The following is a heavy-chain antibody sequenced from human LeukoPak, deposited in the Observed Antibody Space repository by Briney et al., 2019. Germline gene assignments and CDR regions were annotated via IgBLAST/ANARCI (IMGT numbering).Heavy chain of an antibody. Sequence: SETLSLTCRVSGGSISGSDFYWGWIRQPPGTGLEWIGSINYGGATYYKPSLRSRVTMSVDMSKNEFSLELSSVTAADTAVYYCARDTAMVTGDYRGQGTLVTVSP. CDR2: INYGGAT. V-gene: IGHV4-39*02. CDR1: GGSISGSDFY. J-gene: IGHJ4*02. CDR3: ARDTAMVTGDY. D-gene: IGHD5-18*01.